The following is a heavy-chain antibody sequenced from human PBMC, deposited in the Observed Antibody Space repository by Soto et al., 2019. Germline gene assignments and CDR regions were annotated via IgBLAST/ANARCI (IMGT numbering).Heavy chain of an antibody. CDR3: VRFLPRIGGAFDI. J-gene: IGHJ3*02. D-gene: IGHD2-15*01. CDR2: IYYSGST. Sequence: SETLSLTCTVSGGSISSYYWTWIRQPPGKGLEWIGYIYYSGSTNYNPSLKSRVTISVDTSKNHFSLRLSSVTAADTAVYYCVRFLPRIGGAFDIWGQGTMVTVSS. CDR1: GGSISSYY. V-gene: IGHV4-59*08.